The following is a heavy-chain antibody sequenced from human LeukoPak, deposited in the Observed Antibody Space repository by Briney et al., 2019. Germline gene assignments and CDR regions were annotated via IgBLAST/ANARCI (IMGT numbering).Heavy chain of an antibody. CDR1: GGTFSSYA. D-gene: IGHD3-22*01. CDR3: AREPYYYDSSGYYDY. CDR2: IIPIFGIA. J-gene: IGHJ4*02. V-gene: IGHV1-69*04. Sequence: SVKVSCKASGGTFSSYAISWVRQAPGQGLEWMGRIIPIFGIANYAQKFQGRVTITADKSTSTAYMELSSLRSEDTAVYYCAREPYYYDSSGYYDYWGQGTQVTVSS.